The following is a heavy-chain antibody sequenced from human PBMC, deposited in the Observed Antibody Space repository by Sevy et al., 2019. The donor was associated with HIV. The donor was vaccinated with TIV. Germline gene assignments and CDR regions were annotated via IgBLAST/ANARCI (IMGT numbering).Heavy chain of an antibody. D-gene: IGHD2-8*01. J-gene: IGHJ4*02. Sequence: GGSLRLSCAASGFAFYDYSMSWIRQAPGKGLEWVATFSFGCGKINYADSVKGRFTISRDNSKNSFYLQMDNLRVEDTALYYCAREGCTRPHDYWGQGTRVTVS. CDR3: AREGCTRPHDY. V-gene: IGHV3-23*01. CDR2: FSFGCGKI. CDR1: GFAFYDYS.